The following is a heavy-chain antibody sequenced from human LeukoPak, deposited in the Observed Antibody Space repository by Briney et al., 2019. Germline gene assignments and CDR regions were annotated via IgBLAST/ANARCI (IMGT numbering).Heavy chain of an antibody. CDR2: IKSKTDGGTT. D-gene: IGHD3-3*01. CDR3: TTVDYDSWSGIDY. J-gene: IGHJ4*02. CDR1: GFTFSNAW. Sequence: GGSLRLSCAASGFTFSNAWMSWVRQAPGKGLEWVGRIKSKTDGGTTDYAAPVKGRFTISRDDSKNTLYLQMNSLKTEDTAVYYCTTVDYDSWSGIDYWGQGTLVTVSS. V-gene: IGHV3-15*01.